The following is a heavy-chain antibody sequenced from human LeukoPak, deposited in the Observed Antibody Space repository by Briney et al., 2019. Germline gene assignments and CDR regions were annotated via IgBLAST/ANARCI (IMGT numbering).Heavy chain of an antibody. CDR3: ARVSGESNTIVVVPAAMTDGMDV. J-gene: IGHJ6*02. CDR1: GFTFSSYA. V-gene: IGHV3-30*04. CDR2: ISYDGSNK. Sequence: GRSLRLSCAASGFTFSSYAMHWVRQAPGKGLEWVAVISYDGSNKYYADSVKGRFTISRDNSKNTLYLQMNSLRAEDTAVYYCARVSGESNTIVVVPAAMTDGMDVWGQGTTVTVSS. D-gene: IGHD2-2*01.